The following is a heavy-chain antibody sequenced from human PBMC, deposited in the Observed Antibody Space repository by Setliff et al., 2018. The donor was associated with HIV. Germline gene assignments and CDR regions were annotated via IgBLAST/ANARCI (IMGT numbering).Heavy chain of an antibody. CDR3: ARGAGGAGEYFDY. V-gene: IGHV3-30*04. J-gene: IGHJ4*02. D-gene: IGHD7-27*01. CDR2: ISYDGSNK. Sequence: GGSLRLSCAASGFTFSSYAMHWVRQAPGKGLEWVAVISYDGSNKYYADSVKGRFTISRDNSKNTLYLRMNSLRAEDTAVYYCARGAGGAGEYFDYWGQGTLVTVSS. CDR1: GFTFSSYA.